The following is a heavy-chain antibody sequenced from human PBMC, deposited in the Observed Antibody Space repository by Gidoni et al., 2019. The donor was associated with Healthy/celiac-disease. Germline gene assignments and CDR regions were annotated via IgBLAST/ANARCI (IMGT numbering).Heavy chain of an antibody. CDR3: ARKYGDYPPNYYYYGMDV. J-gene: IGHJ6*02. CDR2: IIPIFGTA. D-gene: IGHD4-17*01. V-gene: IGHV1-69*01. Sequence: QVQLVQSGAEVKKPGSSVKVSCKASGGTFSSYAISWVRQAPGQGLEWMGGIIPIFGTANYAQKVQGRVTITADESTSTAYMELSSLRSEDTAVYYCARKYGDYPPNYYYYGMDVWGQGTTVTVSS. CDR1: GGTFSSYA.